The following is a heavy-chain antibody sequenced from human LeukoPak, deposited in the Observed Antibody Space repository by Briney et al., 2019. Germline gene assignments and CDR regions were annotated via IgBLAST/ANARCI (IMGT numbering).Heavy chain of an antibody. Sequence: GGSLRLSCAASGFTFSSYGMHWVGQAPGKGLEGVAVTWYDGSNKYYADSVKGRFTISRDNSKNTLYLQMNSLRAEDTAVYYCARDALGTGYPNYYFDYWGQGTLVTVSS. CDR2: TWYDGSNK. CDR3: ARDALGTGYPNYYFDY. CDR1: GFTFSSYG. V-gene: IGHV3-33*01. J-gene: IGHJ4*02. D-gene: IGHD3-9*01.